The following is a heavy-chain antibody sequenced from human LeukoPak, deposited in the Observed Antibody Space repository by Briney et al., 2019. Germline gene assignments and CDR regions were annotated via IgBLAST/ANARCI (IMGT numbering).Heavy chain of an antibody. CDR2: IYYSGST. V-gene: IGHV4-61*01. J-gene: IGHJ4*02. CDR3: ARLYSSGWYYFDY. CDR1: GVSVSSGNY. D-gene: IGHD6-19*01. Sequence: PSETLSLTCTVSGVSVSSGNYWSWIRQPPGKGLEWIGYIYYSGSTTYNPSLKSRVTISVDTSRNQFSLNLNYVTAADTAVYYCARLYSSGWYYFDYWGQGTLVTVSP.